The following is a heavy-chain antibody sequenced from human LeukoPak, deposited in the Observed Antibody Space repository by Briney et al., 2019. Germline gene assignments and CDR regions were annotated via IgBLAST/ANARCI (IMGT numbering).Heavy chain of an antibody. J-gene: IGHJ4*02. CDR2: IRQDGSQK. CDR1: GFTFSSYW. Sequence: GGSLRLSCAASGFTFSSYWMSWVRQAPGKGLEWVATIRQDGSQKYYVDSVKGRFTISRDNAKNSLYLQMNSLRAEDTAVYYCARDTSDNYYDSSGYYGDFNYWGQGTLVTVSS. CDR3: ARDTSDNYYDSSGYYGDFNY. V-gene: IGHV3-7*03. D-gene: IGHD3-22*01.